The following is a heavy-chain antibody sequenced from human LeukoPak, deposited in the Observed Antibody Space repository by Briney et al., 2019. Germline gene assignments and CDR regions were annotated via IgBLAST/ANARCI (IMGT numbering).Heavy chain of an antibody. CDR3: ARVSVA. CDR2: ISYDGSNK. V-gene: IGHV3-30*03. D-gene: IGHD4-23*01. CDR1: GFTFSSYG. J-gene: IGHJ3*01. Sequence: GRSLRLSCAASGFTFSSYGMHWVRQAPGKGLEWVAVISYDGSNKYYADSVKGRFTISRDNSKNTLYLQMNGLRAEDTAVYYCARVSVAWGQGTMVTVSS.